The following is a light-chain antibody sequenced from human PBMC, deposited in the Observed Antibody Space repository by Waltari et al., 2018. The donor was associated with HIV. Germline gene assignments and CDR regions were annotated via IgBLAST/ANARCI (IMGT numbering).Light chain of an antibody. V-gene: IGLV2-14*01. Sequence: QSALSQPASVSGSFGQSITLSCTGTSSDVVGYQYVSWYQHQPGKAPKLLISEVSNRPSGVSSRFSGSKSDNTASLTIFWLQAEDEADYYCSSYTNRDTVVFGGGTKLTVV. CDR1: SSDVVGYQY. CDR3: SSYTNRDTVV. J-gene: IGLJ2*01. CDR2: EVS.